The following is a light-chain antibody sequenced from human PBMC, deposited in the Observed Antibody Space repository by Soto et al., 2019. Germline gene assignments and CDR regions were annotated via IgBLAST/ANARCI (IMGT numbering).Light chain of an antibody. CDR1: QSISSW. V-gene: IGKV1D-16*01. Sequence: EIQMTQSPSSLSACVGDRVTITCRASQSISSWLAWYQQKPGKAPELLIYAASTLQSGVPSRFSGSGSGTDFTLTISCLQSEDFATYYCQQYYSFPPTFGQGTKV. CDR3: QQYYSFPPT. J-gene: IGKJ1*01. CDR2: AAS.